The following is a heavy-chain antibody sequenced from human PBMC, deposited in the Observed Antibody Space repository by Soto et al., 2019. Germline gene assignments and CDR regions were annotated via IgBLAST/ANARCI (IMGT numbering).Heavy chain of an antibody. CDR2: ISTGSSYI. J-gene: IGHJ5*02. CDR1: GFTFSTYS. CDR3: ARDRDGYNSNWFDP. Sequence: EVQLVESGGGLVKPGGSLRLSCAASGFTFSTYSMNWVRQAPGKGLEWVSSISTGSSYIYYADSVKGRFTISRDNAKNSLYLQMNSLIAEDTAVYYCARDRDGYNSNWFDPWGQGTLVTVSS. V-gene: IGHV3-21*01. D-gene: IGHD5-12*01.